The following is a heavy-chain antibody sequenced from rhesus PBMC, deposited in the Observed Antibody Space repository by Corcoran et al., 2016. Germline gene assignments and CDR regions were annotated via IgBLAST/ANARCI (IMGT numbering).Heavy chain of an antibody. J-gene: IGHJ4*01. D-gene: IGHD5-42*01. CDR2: IRSKAYGGTA. CDR1: GFTFSDHY. Sequence: EVQLVESGGGLVQPGGSLRVSCAASGFTFSDHYMYWVRQAPGKGLEGVVFIRSKAYGGTAEYAASVKGRFTISRDDSKSIAYLQMSSLKTEDTAVYYCTMGGIGYWGQGFLVTVSS. CDR3: TMGGIGY. V-gene: IGHV3-6*01.